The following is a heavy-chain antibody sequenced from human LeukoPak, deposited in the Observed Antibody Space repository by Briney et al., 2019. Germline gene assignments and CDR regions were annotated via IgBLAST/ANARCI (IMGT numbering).Heavy chain of an antibody. CDR2: INSDGSSR. Sequence: GGSLRLSCAASGFTFSNYWMHWVRQAPGKGLVWVSRINSDGSSRNYADSVKGRFTISRDNAKNTLYLQMNSLRAEDTAVYYCASASSHRIAAGGDYWGQGTLVTVSS. CDR3: ASASSHRIAAGGDY. D-gene: IGHD6-13*01. CDR1: GFTFSNYW. J-gene: IGHJ4*02. V-gene: IGHV3-74*01.